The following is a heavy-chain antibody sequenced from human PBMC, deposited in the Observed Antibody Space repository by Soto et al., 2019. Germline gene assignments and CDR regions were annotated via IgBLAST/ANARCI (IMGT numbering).Heavy chain of an antibody. CDR3: ASGALGYCSGGSCYRYFDY. V-gene: IGHV4-61*08. CDR2: IRFSGST. CDR1: GGSISSGDFY. Sequence: QVQLQESGPGLVRPSETLSLTCTVSGGSISSGDFYWAWIRQPPGKGLEWIGYIRFSGSTNYNPSLKRRVTFSEDTSKNQFSLKMNSVTAADTAVYHCASGALGYCSGGSCYRYFDYWGKGTLVTVSS. D-gene: IGHD2-15*01. J-gene: IGHJ4*02.